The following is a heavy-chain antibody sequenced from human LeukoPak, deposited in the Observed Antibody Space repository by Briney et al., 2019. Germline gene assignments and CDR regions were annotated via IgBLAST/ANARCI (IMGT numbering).Heavy chain of an antibody. J-gene: IGHJ6*02. D-gene: IGHD3-16*01. CDR3: ARDWGYYYYYGMDV. CDR2: IGTASDT. V-gene: IGHV3-13*01. Sequence: GGSLRLSCAASGFTFSSFDMHWVRQPTGQGLEWVSTIGTASDTYYPGSVEGRFTLSRDNAKNSLYLQMNSLRAEDTAVYYCARDWGYYYYYGMDVWGQGTTVTVSS. CDR1: GFTFSSFD.